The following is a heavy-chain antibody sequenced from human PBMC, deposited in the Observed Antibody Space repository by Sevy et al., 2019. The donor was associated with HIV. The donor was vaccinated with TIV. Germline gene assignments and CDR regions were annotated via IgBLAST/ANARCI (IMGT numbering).Heavy chain of an antibody. D-gene: IGHD6-6*01. CDR2: ISAYNGNT. V-gene: IGHV1-18*04. J-gene: IGHJ4*02. Sequence: AAVKVSCKASGYTFTSYGISWVRQAPRQGLEWMGWISAYNGNTNYAQKLQGRVTMTTDRSTSTAYMELRSLRSDDAAVYYCARESLRSSSPYYFDYWGQGTLVIVSS. CDR1: GYTFTSYG. CDR3: ARESLRSSSPYYFDY.